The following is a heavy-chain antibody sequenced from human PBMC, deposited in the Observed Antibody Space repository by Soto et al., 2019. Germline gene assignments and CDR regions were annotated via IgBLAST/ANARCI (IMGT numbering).Heavy chain of an antibody. Sequence: PXXTLSLTCAISGDSVSSNSATWDWLRQSPSRGLEWLGRTYYRSKWYNDYAVSVKSRITINPDTSNNQLSLQLKSVTPDDTAVYYCARLIGNSWLDSWGQGTLVTAPQ. V-gene: IGHV6-1*01. CDR2: TYYRSKWYN. CDR1: GDSVSSNSAT. J-gene: IGHJ5*01. D-gene: IGHD2-8*01. CDR3: ARLIGNSWLDS.